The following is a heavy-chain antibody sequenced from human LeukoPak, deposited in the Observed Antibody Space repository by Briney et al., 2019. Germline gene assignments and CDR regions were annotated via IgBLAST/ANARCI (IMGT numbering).Heavy chain of an antibody. CDR3: ARGLWFGELCGMDV. D-gene: IGHD3-10*01. CDR1: GGSISSTTYF. J-gene: IGHJ6*02. Sequence: SETLSLTCTVSGGSISSTTYFWGWIRQPPGKGLEWIGTVYYSGNTYYNPSLKSRVTISVDTSKNQFSLKLTSVTAADTAVYYCARGLWFGELCGMDVWGQGTTVTVSS. CDR2: VYYSGNT. V-gene: IGHV4-39*01.